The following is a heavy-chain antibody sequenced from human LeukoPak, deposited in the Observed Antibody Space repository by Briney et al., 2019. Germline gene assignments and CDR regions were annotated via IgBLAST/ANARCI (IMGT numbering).Heavy chain of an antibody. J-gene: IGHJ4*02. Sequence: GASVKVSCKASGYTFTSYGISWVRQAPGQGLEWMGWISAYNGNTNYAQKLQGRVTMTTDTSTSTAYMELSSLRSEDTAVYYCAKDPYTQWLVLALVDYWGQGTLVTVSS. CDR3: AKDPYTQWLVLALVDY. D-gene: IGHD6-19*01. CDR2: ISAYNGNT. CDR1: GYTFTSYG. V-gene: IGHV1-18*01.